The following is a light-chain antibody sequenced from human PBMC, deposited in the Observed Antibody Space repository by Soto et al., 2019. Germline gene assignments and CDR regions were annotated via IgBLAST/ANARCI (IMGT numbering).Light chain of an antibody. CDR3: QQYNNWPPWT. Sequence: EIVLTQSPATLSLSPGERATLSCRASQSVSSNLAWYQQKPGQAPRLLIYDASTRATGIPARFSGSGSGTEFTLTISSLQSEDLAVYYCQQYNNWPPWTLGQGTKVDIK. CDR2: DAS. CDR1: QSVSSN. V-gene: IGKV3-15*01. J-gene: IGKJ1*01.